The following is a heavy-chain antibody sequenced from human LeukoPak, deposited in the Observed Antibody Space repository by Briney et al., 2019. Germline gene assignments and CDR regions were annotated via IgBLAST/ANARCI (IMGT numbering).Heavy chain of an antibody. V-gene: IGHV3-23*01. CDR1: GFTVSSYA. J-gene: IGHJ4*02. CDR2: ISGSGGST. D-gene: IGHD3-10*01. Sequence: PGGSLRLSCAASGFTVSSYAISCVRQAPGKGLEWVSAISGSGGSTNYADSVKGRFTISRDNSKNTLCLQMNSLRAEDTAVYYCAKNPLLWFGPPSEYYFDYWGQGTLVTVSS. CDR3: AKNPLLWFGPPSEYYFDY.